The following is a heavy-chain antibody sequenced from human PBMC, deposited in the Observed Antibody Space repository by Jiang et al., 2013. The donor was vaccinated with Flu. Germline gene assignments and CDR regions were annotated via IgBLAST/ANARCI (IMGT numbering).Heavy chain of an antibody. D-gene: IGHD3-22*01. CDR2: IIPIFGTA. Sequence: KKPGSSVKVSCKASGGTFSSYAISWVRQAPGQGLEWMGGIIPIFGTANYAQKFQGRVTITADESTSTAYMELSSLRSEDTAVYYCARGSDYYDSSEYYFDYWGQGTLVTVSS. CDR3: ARGSDYYDSSEYYFDY. CDR1: GGTFSSYA. V-gene: IGHV1-69*01. J-gene: IGHJ4*02.